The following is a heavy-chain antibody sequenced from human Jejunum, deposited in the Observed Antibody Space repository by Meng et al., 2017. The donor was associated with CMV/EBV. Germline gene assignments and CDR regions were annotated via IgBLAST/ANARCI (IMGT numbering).Heavy chain of an antibody. CDR3: ARSRVTYSSTSASSF. V-gene: IGHV1-18*01. D-gene: IGHD6-13*01. CDR2: LSAYNGNT. CDR1: GYTFTTYG. Sequence: SGYTFTTYGISWVRQAPGQGLEWLGWLSAYNGNTNYAQKFKGRVTMTTDTSTSTAYMELRSLRSDDTAVYYCARSRVTYSSTSASSFWGQGTLVTVSS. J-gene: IGHJ4*02.